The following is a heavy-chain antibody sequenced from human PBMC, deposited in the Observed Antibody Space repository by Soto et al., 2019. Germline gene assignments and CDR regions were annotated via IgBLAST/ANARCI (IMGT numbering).Heavy chain of an antibody. J-gene: IGHJ6*02. CDR2: VYYSGSS. CDR3: ARDGVQITDFDYLYYGLDV. V-gene: IGHV4-39*02. Sequence: SETLSLTCAVSGGSIDNSTYYWGWIRQPPGKGLEWIGSVYYSGSSYYSPSLKSRVTMSVDSSKNHFSLILDSVTAADTAVYYCARDGVQITDFDYLYYGLDVWGPGTTVTVSS. CDR1: GGSIDNSTYY. D-gene: IGHD3-16*01.